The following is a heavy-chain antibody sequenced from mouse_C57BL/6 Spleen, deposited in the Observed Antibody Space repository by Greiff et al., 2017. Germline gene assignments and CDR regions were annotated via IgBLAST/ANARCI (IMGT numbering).Heavy chain of an antibody. Sequence: QVQLQQSGAELVMPGASVKLSCKASGYTFTSYWMHWVKQRPGQGLEWIGEIDPSDSYTNYNHKFKGKSTLTVDKSSSTAYMQLSSLTSEDSAVYYCARSYGSSLYAMDYWGQGTSVTVSS. CDR3: ARSYGSSLYAMDY. J-gene: IGHJ4*01. D-gene: IGHD1-1*01. CDR2: IDPSDSYT. CDR1: GYTFTSYW. V-gene: IGHV1-69*01.